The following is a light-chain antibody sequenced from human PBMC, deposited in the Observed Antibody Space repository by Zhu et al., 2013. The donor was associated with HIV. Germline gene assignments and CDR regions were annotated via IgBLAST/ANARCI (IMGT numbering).Light chain of an antibody. CDR2: GVS. V-gene: IGKV3-15*01. Sequence: EIVMTQSPATLSVSPGERATLSCRASQSVSSDLAWYQQKPGQAPRLLMYGVSTRATGIPARFSGSGSGTEFTLTISRLETEDAAVYYCQQYGTSPTWTFGPGTKVEIK. CDR1: QSVSSD. J-gene: IGKJ1*01. CDR3: QQYGTSPTWT.